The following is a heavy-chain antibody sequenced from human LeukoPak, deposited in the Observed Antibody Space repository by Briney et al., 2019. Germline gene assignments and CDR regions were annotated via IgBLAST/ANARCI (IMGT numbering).Heavy chain of an antibody. CDR1: GGSFSGYY. V-gene: IGHV4-34*01. J-gene: IGHJ5*02. CDR2: INHSGST. Sequence: PSKTLSLTCAVYGGSFSGYYWSWIRQPPGKGLEWIGEINHSGSTNYNPSLKSRVTISVDTSKNQFSLKLSSVTAADTAVYYCARGRWFDPWGQGTLVTVSS. CDR3: ARGRWFDP.